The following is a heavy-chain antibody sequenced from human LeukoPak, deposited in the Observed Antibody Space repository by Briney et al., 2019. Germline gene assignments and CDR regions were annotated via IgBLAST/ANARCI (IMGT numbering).Heavy chain of an antibody. Sequence: KSSETLSLTCTVSGGSISSGDYYWSWIRQPPGKGLEWIGEINHSGSTNYNPSLKSRVTISVDTSKNQFSLKLSSVTAADTAVYYCARPAGGGGMVKYWGQGTLVTVSS. J-gene: IGHJ4*02. CDR2: INHSGST. CDR3: ARPAGGGGMVKY. V-gene: IGHV4-39*07. D-gene: IGHD3-3*01. CDR1: GGSISSGDYY.